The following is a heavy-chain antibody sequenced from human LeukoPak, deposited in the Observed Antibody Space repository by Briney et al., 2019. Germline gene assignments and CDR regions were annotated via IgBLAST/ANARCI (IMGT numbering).Heavy chain of an antibody. D-gene: IGHD3-22*01. J-gene: IGHJ6*02. CDR2: MNPNSGNT. CDR1: GYTFTSYD. Sequence: GASVKVSCKASGYTFTSYDINWVRQATGQGLEWMGWMNPNSGNTGYAQKFQGRVTMTRNTSISTAYMELSSLRSEDTAVYYCASHYYDSSGYYSYYYYGMDVWGQGTTVTVSS. V-gene: IGHV1-8*01. CDR3: ASHYYDSSGYYSYYYYGMDV.